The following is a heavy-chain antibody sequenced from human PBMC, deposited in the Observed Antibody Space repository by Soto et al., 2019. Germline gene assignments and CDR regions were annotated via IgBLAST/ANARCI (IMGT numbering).Heavy chain of an antibody. V-gene: IGHV1-2*04. Sequence: QVQLVQSGAEVKKPGASVKVSCKASGYTFTDYYMQWVRQAPGQGLEWMGWINPNSGGTNYAQKFQGWVTMTRDTSIPTVYMELSRLKSDDTAVYYCARTGKEYYYGMDVWGQGTTVTVSS. CDR2: INPNSGGT. CDR1: GYTFTDYY. J-gene: IGHJ6*02. D-gene: IGHD3-10*01. CDR3: ARTGKEYYYGMDV.